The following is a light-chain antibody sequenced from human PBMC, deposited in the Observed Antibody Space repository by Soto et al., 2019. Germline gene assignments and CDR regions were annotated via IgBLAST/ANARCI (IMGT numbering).Light chain of an antibody. Sequence: QSVLIQPASVSGTPGQSITISCIGTTSDFGNYNLVSWYQHYPGKAPKLIMYEGSRRPSGVSDRFSGSKSGGTASLTISGLQAEDEANYYCGSYAGNSAFVFGGGTKLTV. CDR1: TSDFGNYNL. CDR2: EGS. J-gene: IGLJ3*02. CDR3: GSYAGNSAFV. V-gene: IGLV2-23*03.